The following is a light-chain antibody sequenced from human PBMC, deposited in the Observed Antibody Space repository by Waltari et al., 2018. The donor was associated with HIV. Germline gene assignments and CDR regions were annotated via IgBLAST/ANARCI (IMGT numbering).Light chain of an antibody. J-gene: IGLJ3*02. V-gene: IGLV1-47*01. Sequence: QSVLTQSPTISGTPGQRVAISCSGSSSNIGNNYVSWYQQVPGTTPKLLIFWNTPRPSGVSDRFSGSLSGTSASLAISGLRSDDEANYYCAVWDNSLSAQVFGGGTTLTVL. CDR1: SSNIGNNY. CDR2: WNT. CDR3: AVWDNSLSAQV.